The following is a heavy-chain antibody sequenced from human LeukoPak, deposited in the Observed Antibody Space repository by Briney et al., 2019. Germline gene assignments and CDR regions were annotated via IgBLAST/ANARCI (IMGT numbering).Heavy chain of an antibody. J-gene: IGHJ3*02. V-gene: IGHV4-4*07. D-gene: IGHD5-12*01. Sequence: SETLSLTCTVSGGSISSYYWSWIRQSAGKGLEWIGRIYTSGSTNYNPSLKSRVTMSVDTSKNQFSLKLSSVTAADTAVYYCVSDGYPSWGLLDAFDIWGQGTMVTVSS. CDR1: GGSISSYY. CDR3: VSDGYPSWGLLDAFDI. CDR2: IYTSGST.